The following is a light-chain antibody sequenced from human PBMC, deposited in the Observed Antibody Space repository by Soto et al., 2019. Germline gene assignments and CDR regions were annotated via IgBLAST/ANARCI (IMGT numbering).Light chain of an antibody. J-gene: IGLJ1*01. CDR1: SSDVGGYNY. CDR2: EVS. V-gene: IGLV2-14*01. Sequence: QSAPTQPASVSGSPGQAITISCTGTSSDVGGYNYVSWYQQHPGKAPKLMIYEVSNRPSGVSDRFSGSKSGNTASLTISGLQAEDEADYYCTSYTSSSTPVFGTGTKVTVL. CDR3: TSYTSSSTPV.